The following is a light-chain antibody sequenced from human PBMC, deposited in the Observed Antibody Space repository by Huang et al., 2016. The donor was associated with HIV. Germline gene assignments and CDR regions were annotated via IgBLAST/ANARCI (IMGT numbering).Light chain of an antibody. Sequence: DIVLTQSPGTLSLSPGERATLSCTASQSVISDFLAWYQQRPGQAPSLLIFRSSRRANGVPDRFRGSGSGTHFTLTISRLEPEDFAMYFCQQFYTSPVTFGGGTKVEIK. CDR1: QSVISDF. J-gene: IGKJ4*01. CDR2: RSS. CDR3: QQFYTSPVT. V-gene: IGKV3-20*01.